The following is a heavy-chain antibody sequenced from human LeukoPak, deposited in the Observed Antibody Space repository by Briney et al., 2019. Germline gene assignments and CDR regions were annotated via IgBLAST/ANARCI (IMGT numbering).Heavy chain of an antibody. J-gene: IGHJ4*02. V-gene: IGHV3-21*01. CDR2: ISSSSSYI. D-gene: IGHD2-15*01. CDR3: ARGRLGYCSGGSCSGSDSYYFDY. Sequence: PGGALRLSCAASGFTFSSYSMNWVRQAPGKGVEWGSYISSSSSYIYYADSVKGRFTISRDNANNSLYLQMNSLRAEDTAVYYCARGRLGYCSGGSCSGSDSYYFDYWGQGTLVTVSS. CDR1: GFTFSSYS.